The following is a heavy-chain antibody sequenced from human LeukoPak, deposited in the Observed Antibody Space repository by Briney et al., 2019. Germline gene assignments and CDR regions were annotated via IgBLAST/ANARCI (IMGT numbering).Heavy chain of an antibody. J-gene: IGHJ4*02. D-gene: IGHD6-13*01. CDR1: GGSISSGSYY. V-gene: IGHV4-61*02. CDR2: IYTSGST. Sequence: SETLSLTCTVSGGSISSGSYYWSWIRQPAGKGLEWIGRIYTSGSTNYNPSLKSRVTISVDTSKNQFSLKLSSVTAADTAVYYCAREIAAAGAFDYWGPGTLVTVSS. CDR3: AREIAAAGAFDY.